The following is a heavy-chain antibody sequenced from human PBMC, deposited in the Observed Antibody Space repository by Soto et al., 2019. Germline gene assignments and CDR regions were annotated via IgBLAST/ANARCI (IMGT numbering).Heavy chain of an antibody. Sequence: GGSLRLSCAASGFKFSPFWMHWVRQVPGKGPVWVSRINSDGNSTSYADSVKGRFTISRDNAKNSLYLQMNSLRDEDTAVYYCARDQYYGSGEFDYWGQGTLVTVSS. CDR3: ARDQYYGSGEFDY. V-gene: IGHV3-74*01. CDR1: GFKFSPFW. D-gene: IGHD3-10*01. J-gene: IGHJ4*02. CDR2: INSDGNST.